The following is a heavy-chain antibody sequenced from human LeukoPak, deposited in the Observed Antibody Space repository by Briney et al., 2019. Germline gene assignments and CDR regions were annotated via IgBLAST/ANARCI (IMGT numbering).Heavy chain of an antibody. CDR1: GDSISNYY. D-gene: IGHD3/OR15-3a*01. Sequence: PSESLSLTSTVSGDSISNYYWSWIRQTPGKRLEWIGRIYPSRSTNYHTSLKSRFTMSADTSKNTLSLKVTSLTAADTAIYYSGRIHKDLWTYRDGFDLWGQGTMVTVSS. V-gene: IGHV4-4*07. CDR2: IYPSRST. J-gene: IGHJ3*01. CDR3: GRIHKDLWTYRDGFDL.